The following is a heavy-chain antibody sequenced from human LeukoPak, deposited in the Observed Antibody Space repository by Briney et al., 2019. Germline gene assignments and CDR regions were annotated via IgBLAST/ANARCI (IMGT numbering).Heavy chain of an antibody. D-gene: IGHD1-1*01. J-gene: IGHJ4*02. V-gene: IGHV3-23*01. Sequence: GGSLRLSCAISGFIFNTNGMNWVRQSPGKALEWLATIAGGDESTYYADSVKGRFAISRDNSKNTVFLHMNSLRVEDTAVYYCARGVYWSLDYWGQGTPVTVSS. CDR2: IAGGDEST. CDR1: GFIFNTNG. CDR3: ARGVYWSLDY.